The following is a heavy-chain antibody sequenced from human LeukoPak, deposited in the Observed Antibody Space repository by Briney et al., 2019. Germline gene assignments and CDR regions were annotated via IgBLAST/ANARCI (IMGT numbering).Heavy chain of an antibody. Sequence: GVSLQISCQGSGDSFTTYWIAWVRQMPGKGLEWMGIIYPGDSDTRYSPSFQGQVTISADKSISTAYLQWSSLKASDTAMYYCASNTPRDAFDIWGQGTMVTVSS. CDR3: ASNTPRDAFDI. CDR1: GDSFTTYW. V-gene: IGHV5-51*01. CDR2: IYPGDSDT. D-gene: IGHD2-15*01. J-gene: IGHJ3*02.